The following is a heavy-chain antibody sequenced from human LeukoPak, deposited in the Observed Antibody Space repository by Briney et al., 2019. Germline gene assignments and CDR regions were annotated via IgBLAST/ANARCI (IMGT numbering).Heavy chain of an antibody. V-gene: IGHV1-2*06. CDR1: GYTFTSYA. J-gene: IGHJ6*02. CDR2: INPNSGGT. Sequence: GASVKVSCKASGYTFTSYAMHWVRQAPGQGLEWMGRINPNSGGTNYAQKFQGRVTMTRDTSISTAYMELSRLRSDDTAVYYCARDSRFYYYGMDVWGQGTTVTVSS. CDR3: ARDSRFYYYGMDV. D-gene: IGHD3-16*01.